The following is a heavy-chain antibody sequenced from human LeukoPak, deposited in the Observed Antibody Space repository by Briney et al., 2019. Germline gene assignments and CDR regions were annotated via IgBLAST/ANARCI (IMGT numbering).Heavy chain of an antibody. V-gene: IGHV3-23*01. Sequence: GGSLRLSCAASGFTFSSYAMSWVRQAPGKGPEWVSAISGSGGSTYYADSVKGRFAISRDNSKNTLYLQMNSLRAEDTAEYYCAKTPPEYCSSTSCYFYFDYWGQGTLVTVSA. CDR3: AKTPPEYCSSTSCYFYFDY. J-gene: IGHJ4*02. CDR1: GFTFSSYA. CDR2: ISGSGGST. D-gene: IGHD2-2*01.